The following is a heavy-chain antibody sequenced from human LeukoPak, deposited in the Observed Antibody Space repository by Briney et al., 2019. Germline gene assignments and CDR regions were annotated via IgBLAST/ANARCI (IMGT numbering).Heavy chain of an antibody. CDR3: AKSYCSSTSCYMSYFDY. CDR2: ISADSTTT. J-gene: IGHJ4*02. Sequence: PGGSLRLSCAASGFTFSSYAMSWVRQAPGKGLEWVSSISADSTTTDYADSVKGRFTISRDNSKNTLYLQMNSLRAEDTAVYYCAKSYCSSTSCYMSYFDYWGQGTLVTVSS. D-gene: IGHD2-2*02. CDR1: GFTFSSYA. V-gene: IGHV3-23*01.